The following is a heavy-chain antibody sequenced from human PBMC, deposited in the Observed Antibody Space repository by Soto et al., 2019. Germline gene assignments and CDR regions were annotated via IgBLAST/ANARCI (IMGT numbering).Heavy chain of an antibody. V-gene: IGHV3-30*18. CDR1: GFTFSSYG. J-gene: IGHJ4*02. Sequence: QVQLVESGGGVVQPGRSLRLSCVASGFTFSSYGMHWVRQAPGKGLEWVAVISYDGSNKYYADSVKGRFTISRDNSKNTLYLQMNSLRAEDTAVYYCAKGGPPLDYWGQGTLVTVSS. CDR2: ISYDGSNK. CDR3: AKGGPPLDY.